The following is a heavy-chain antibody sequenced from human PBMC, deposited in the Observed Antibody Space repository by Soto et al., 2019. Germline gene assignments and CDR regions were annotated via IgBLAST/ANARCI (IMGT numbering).Heavy chain of an antibody. J-gene: IGHJ4*01. CDR2: VSLADRS. D-gene: IGHD4-4*01. Sequence: SETLSLTCSVSGVSIVNGNWWGWVRQSPGRGLEWIGEVSLADRSYYSPSLKSRVTISMDESKNQFSLILTSVTAADAGMYFFTRGLQYWLPTFFCGPAIRVTLSS. CDR3: TRGLQYWLPTFF. CDR1: GVSIVNGNW. V-gene: IGHV4-4*02.